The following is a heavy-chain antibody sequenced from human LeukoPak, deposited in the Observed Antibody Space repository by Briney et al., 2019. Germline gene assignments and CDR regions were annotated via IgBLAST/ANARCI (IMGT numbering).Heavy chain of an antibody. J-gene: IGHJ4*02. D-gene: IGHD3-22*01. CDR2: ISAYNGNT. CDR3: ARNYYDSSGYGRGGNYFDY. V-gene: IGHV1-18*01. CDR1: GGTFSSYA. Sequence: ASVKVSCKASGGTFSSYAISWVRQAPGQGLEWMGWISAYNGNTNYAQKLQGRVTMTTDTSTSTAYMELRSLRSDDTAVYYCARNYYDSSGYGRGGNYFDYWGQGTLVTVSS.